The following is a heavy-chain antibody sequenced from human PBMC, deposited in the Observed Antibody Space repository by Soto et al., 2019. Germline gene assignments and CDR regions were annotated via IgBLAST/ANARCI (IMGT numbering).Heavy chain of an antibody. Sequence: QLQLQESGPGLVKPSETLSLTCTVSGGSISSSSYYWGWIRQPPGKGLEWIGSIYYSGSTYYNPYRKSRVTISVDTSKNQFSLKLSSVTAADTAVYYCAGDGYNSMGGTYYFDYWGQGTLVTVSS. J-gene: IGHJ4*02. CDR3: AGDGYNSMGGTYYFDY. D-gene: IGHD5-18*01. V-gene: IGHV4-39*02. CDR2: IYYSGST. CDR1: GGSISSSSYY.